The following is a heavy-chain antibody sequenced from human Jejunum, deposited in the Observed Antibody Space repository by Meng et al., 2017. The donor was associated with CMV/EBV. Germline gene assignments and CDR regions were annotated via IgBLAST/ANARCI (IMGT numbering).Heavy chain of an antibody. V-gene: IGHV4-61*01. CDR1: GSVSRDYYC. J-gene: IGHJ6*02. Sequence: GSVSRDYYCWGWIRQPPGKGLEWVAYISYSGNTNSNPSLKSRVSISADAAKNLFSLRLTSVTTADTAVYYCARGWADIRLSGVMDLWGQGTTVTVSS. CDR2: ISYSGNT. CDR3: ARGWADIRLSGVMDL. D-gene: IGHD2-8*01.